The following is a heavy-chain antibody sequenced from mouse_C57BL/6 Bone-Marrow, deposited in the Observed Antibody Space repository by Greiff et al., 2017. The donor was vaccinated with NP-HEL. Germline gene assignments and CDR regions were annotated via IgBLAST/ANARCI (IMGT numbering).Heavy chain of an antibody. CDR2: ISSGGDYI. D-gene: IGHD2-4*01. J-gene: IGHJ4*01. Sequence: EVMLVESGEGLVKPGGSLKLSCAASGFTFSSYAMSWVRQTPEKRLEWVAYISSGGDYIYYADTVKGRFTISRDNARNTLYLQMSSLKSEDTAMYYCTRGDDYDDAMDYWGQGTSVTVSS. CDR3: TRGDDYDDAMDY. CDR1: GFTFSSYA. V-gene: IGHV5-9-1*02.